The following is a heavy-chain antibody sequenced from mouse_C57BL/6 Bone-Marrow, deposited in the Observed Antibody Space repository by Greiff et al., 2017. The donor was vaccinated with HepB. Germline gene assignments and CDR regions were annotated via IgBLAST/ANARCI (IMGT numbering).Heavy chain of an antibody. Sequence: VKLMESGPGLVAPSQSLSITCTVSGFSLTSYGVHWVRQPPGKGLEWLVVIWSDGSTTYNSALKSRLSISKDNSKSQVFLKMNSLQTDDTAMYYCARHGGGGDYFDYWGQGTTLTVSS. CDR3: ARHGGGGDYFDY. CDR2: IWSDGST. V-gene: IGHV2-6-1*01. J-gene: IGHJ2*01. CDR1: GFSLTSYG. D-gene: IGHD1-1*02.